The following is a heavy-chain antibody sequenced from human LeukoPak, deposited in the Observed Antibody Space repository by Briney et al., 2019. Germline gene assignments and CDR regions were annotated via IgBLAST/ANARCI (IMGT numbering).Heavy chain of an antibody. V-gene: IGHV4-34*01. J-gene: IGHJ3*02. CDR2: INHSGST. CDR1: GGSFSGYY. Sequence: SETLSLTCAVYGGSFSGYYWSWIRQPPGKGLEWIGEINHSGSTNYNPSLKSRVTISVDTSKNQFSLKLSSVTAADTAVYYCATDRYCSGGSCVDAFDIWGQGTMVTVSS. CDR3: ATDRYCSGGSCVDAFDI. D-gene: IGHD2-15*01.